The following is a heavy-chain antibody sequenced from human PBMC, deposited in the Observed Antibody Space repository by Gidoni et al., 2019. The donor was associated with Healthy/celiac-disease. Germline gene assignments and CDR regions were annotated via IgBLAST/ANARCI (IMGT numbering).Heavy chain of an antibody. Sequence: EVQPVESGGGLVQSGWSLSLSCPASALTFSSYSMHWVRQAPGKGLEWVSYTSSSRSTIYYADSVKGRFTISRDNAKNALYLQMNSLRDEDTAVYYGAGGQQLVLVCMDVWGQGTTVTVSS. V-gene: IGHV3-48*02. CDR1: ALTFSSYS. CDR3: AGGQQLVLVCMDV. CDR2: TSSSRSTI. D-gene: IGHD6-13*01. J-gene: IGHJ6*02.